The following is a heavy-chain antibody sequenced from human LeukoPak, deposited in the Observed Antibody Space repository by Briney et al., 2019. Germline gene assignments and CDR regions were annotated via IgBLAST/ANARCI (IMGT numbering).Heavy chain of an antibody. CDR3: ARSYSGTYLKAFDI. D-gene: IGHD1-26*01. CDR1: GYNFTNDW. V-gene: IGHV5-51*01. CDR2: IYLDDSDT. J-gene: IGHJ3*02. Sequence: GESLKISCKGSGYNFTNDWIGWVRQMPGKGLECMGIIYLDDSDTRNSPSFQGQVTISADKSISTAYLQWSNLKASDTAMYYCARSYSGTYLKAFDIWGQGTMVTVSS.